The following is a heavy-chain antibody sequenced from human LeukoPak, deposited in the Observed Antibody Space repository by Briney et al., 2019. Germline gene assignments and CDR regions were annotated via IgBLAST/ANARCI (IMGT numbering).Heavy chain of an antibody. J-gene: IGHJ4*02. CDR3: ARSLRYFDWLFQPHPINFDY. V-gene: IGHV4-39*07. CDR2: IYYSGST. D-gene: IGHD3-9*01. Sequence: SETLSLTCSVSGGSISSSSYYWGWIRQPPGKGLEWIGSIYYSGSTYYNPSLKSRVTISVDTSKNQFSLKLSSVTAADTAVYYCARSLRYFDWLFQPHPINFDYWGQGTLVTVSS. CDR1: GGSISSSSYY.